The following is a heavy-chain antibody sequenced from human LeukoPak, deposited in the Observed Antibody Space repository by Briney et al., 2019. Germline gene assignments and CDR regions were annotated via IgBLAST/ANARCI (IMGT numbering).Heavy chain of an antibody. V-gene: IGHV4-4*07. CDR3: ARDGRFPPEVLPRYFDY. J-gene: IGHJ4*02. CDR1: GGSISSYY. Sequence: SETLSLTCTVSGGSISSYYWSWIRQPAGKGLEWIGRIYTSGSTYYNPSLKSRVTISVDTSKNQFSLKLSSVTAADTAVYYCARDGRFPPEVLPRYFDYWGQGTLVTVSS. CDR2: IYTSGST. D-gene: IGHD1-26*01.